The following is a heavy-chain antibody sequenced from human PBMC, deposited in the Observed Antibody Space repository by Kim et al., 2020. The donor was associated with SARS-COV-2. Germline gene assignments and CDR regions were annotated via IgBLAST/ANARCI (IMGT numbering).Heavy chain of an antibody. V-gene: IGHV3-48*04. CDR2: STI. J-gene: IGHJ3*02. Sequence: STIYYADSVKGRFTISRDNAKNSLYLQMNSLRAEDTAVYYCARETRAFDIWGQGTMVTVSS. CDR3: ARETRAFDI.